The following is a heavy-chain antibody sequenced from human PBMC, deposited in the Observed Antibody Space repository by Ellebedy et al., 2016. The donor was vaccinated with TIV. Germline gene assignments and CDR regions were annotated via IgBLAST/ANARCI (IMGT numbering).Heavy chain of an antibody. V-gene: IGHV4-39*01. D-gene: IGHD6-6*01. CDR2: IYYSGRT. CDR3: ARLAYSSSSRDYYYGMDV. Sequence: SETLSLXCTVSGGSISSSSYYWGWIRQPPGKGLEWIGSIYYSGRTYYNPSLNSRVIISVDTSKNQFSLRLSSVTAAATAVYYCARLAYSSSSRDYYYGMDVWGQGTTVTVSS. CDR1: GGSISSSSYY. J-gene: IGHJ6*02.